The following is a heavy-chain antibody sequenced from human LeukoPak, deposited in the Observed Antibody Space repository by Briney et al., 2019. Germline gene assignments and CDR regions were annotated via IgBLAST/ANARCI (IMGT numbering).Heavy chain of an antibody. J-gene: IGHJ5*02. CDR2: IYHRGST. Sequence: PSETLSLTCNVSGASISSYYWSWIRQPPGKELEWIGHIYHRGSTNYNPSFKSRVTISIDESKTQFSLRLNSVTAADTAVYYCARFGVIGTSVYNWFDPWGQGTRVTVSS. V-gene: IGHV4-59*01. CDR1: GASISSYY. D-gene: IGHD1-7*01. CDR3: ARFGVIGTSVYNWFDP.